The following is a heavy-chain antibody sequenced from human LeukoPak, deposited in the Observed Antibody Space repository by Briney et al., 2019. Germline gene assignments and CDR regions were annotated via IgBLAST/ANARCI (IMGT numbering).Heavy chain of an antibody. D-gene: IGHD3-10*01. CDR3: ARTSITMVRGVIIEVFDY. V-gene: IGHV3-7*03. Sequence: GGSLRLSCAASGFTFSSYWMSWVRQAPGKGLEWVANIKQDGSEKYYVDSVKGRFTISRDNAKNSLYLQMNSLRAEDTAGYYCARTSITMVRGVIIEVFDYWGQGTLVTVSS. J-gene: IGHJ4*02. CDR1: GFTFSSYW. CDR2: IKQDGSEK.